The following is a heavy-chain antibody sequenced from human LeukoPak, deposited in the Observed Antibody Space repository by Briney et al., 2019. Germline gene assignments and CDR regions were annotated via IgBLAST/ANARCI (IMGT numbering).Heavy chain of an antibody. D-gene: IGHD3-22*01. CDR2: ISESGGYT. J-gene: IGHJ4*02. CDR3: ARESSGCLYFFSY. Sequence: GGSLRLSCAASGFSFSSYAMRGVRQAPGKGLEWVSAISESGGYTNYADSVKGRFTVSRDNSKNTLYLQMNTLRAEDTAVYYCARESSGCLYFFSYSGQGSLVTVSS. V-gene: IGHV3-23*01. CDR1: GFSFSSYA.